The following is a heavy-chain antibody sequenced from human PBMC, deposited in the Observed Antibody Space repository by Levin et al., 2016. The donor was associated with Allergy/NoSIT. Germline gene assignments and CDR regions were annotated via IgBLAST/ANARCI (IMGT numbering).Heavy chain of an antibody. CDR2: INPSGGST. J-gene: IGHJ6*02. D-gene: IGHD3-9*01. Sequence: WVRQAPGQGLEWMGIINPSGGSTSYAQKFQGRVTMTRDTSTSTVYMELSSLRSEDTAVYYCASGSGGSYDILTGYYTGVYYYYYGMDVWGQGTTVTVSS. CDR3: ASGSGGSYDILTGYYTGVYYYYYGMDV. V-gene: IGHV1-46*01.